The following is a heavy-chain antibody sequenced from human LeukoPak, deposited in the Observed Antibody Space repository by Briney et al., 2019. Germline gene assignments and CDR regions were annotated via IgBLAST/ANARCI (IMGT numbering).Heavy chain of an antibody. CDR3: AKWPYYDSTGYYDY. CDR1: GFTFSNYA. Sequence: GGSLRLSCAASGFTFSNYAMSWVRQAPGKGLEWVSTISGNGGRTYFADSVKGRFTISRDNSKNTLYLQINSLGAEDTAVYYCAKWPYYDSTGYYDYWGQGTLVTVSS. CDR2: ISGNGGRT. D-gene: IGHD3-22*01. V-gene: IGHV3-23*01. J-gene: IGHJ4*02.